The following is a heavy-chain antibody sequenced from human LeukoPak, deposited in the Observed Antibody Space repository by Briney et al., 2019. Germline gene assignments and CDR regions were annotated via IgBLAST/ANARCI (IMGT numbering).Heavy chain of an antibody. J-gene: IGHJ4*02. CDR1: SGSISSSTHY. Sequence: SETLSLTCTVSSGSISSSTHYRGRIRQPPGKGLEWIGSFYYSGSTYYNSSLKSRVTISVDTSKNQFSLKLSSVTATDTAVYYCARDSSGWSNFDFWGQGTLVTVSS. CDR3: ARDSSGWSNFDF. V-gene: IGHV4-39*02. CDR2: FYYSGST. D-gene: IGHD6-19*01.